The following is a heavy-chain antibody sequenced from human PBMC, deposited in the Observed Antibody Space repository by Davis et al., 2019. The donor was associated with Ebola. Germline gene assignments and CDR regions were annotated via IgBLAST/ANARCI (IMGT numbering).Heavy chain of an antibody. V-gene: IGHV1-2*02. CDR3: ARDSPSMGIAVAGTLGY. CDR2: VNPNSGGT. Sequence: ASVKVSCKASGYTFTGYNMHWVRQAPGQGLEWMGWVNPNSGGTNYAQKFQGRVTMTRDTSIRTVYMELSRLRSDDTAVYYCARDSPSMGIAVAGTLGYWGQGTLVTVSS. D-gene: IGHD6-19*01. CDR1: GYTFTGYN. J-gene: IGHJ4*02.